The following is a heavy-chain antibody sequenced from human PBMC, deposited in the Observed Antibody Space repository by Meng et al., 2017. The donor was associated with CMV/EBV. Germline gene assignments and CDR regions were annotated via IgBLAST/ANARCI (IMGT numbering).Heavy chain of an antibody. CDR3: ARRDFGVVTGAGGLYYGMDV. J-gene: IGHJ6*02. V-gene: IGHV1-69*05. Sequence: SVKVSCKASGGTFSSYGISWVRQAPGQGLEWMGGIITIFGTANYAQKFQGRVTITTDESTSTAYMELSSLRSEDTAVYYCARRDFGVVTGAGGLYYGMDVWGQGTTVTVSS. CDR1: GGTFSSYG. CDR2: IITIFGTA. D-gene: IGHD3-3*01.